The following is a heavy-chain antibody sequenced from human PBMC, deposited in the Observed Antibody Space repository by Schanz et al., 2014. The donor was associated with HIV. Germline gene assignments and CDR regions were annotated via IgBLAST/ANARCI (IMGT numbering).Heavy chain of an antibody. V-gene: IGHV3-30*18. J-gene: IGHJ4*02. CDR3: AKPEYDSRGNSQSHFDY. CDR1: GFTFDSYG. D-gene: IGHD3-22*01. CDR2: ISYDGSNK. Sequence: VQLLESGGGLVQPGGSLRLSCAASGFTFDSYGIHWVRQAPGKGLEWVAVISYDGSNKKYADSVKGRFTISRDNSKNTLYLQMTTLRIDDTAVYYCAKPEYDSRGNSQSHFDYWGQGTLVTVSS.